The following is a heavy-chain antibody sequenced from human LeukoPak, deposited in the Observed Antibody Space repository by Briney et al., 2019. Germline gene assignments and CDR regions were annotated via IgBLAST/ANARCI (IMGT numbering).Heavy chain of an antibody. J-gene: IGHJ5*02. CDR1: GFTFSSYG. CDR3: ARDLRQYDFWSGYSSGNWFDP. Sequence: GGSLRLSCAASGFTFSSYGMHWVRQAPGKGLEWVAVIWYDGSNKYYADSVKGRFTISRDNSKSTLYLQMNSLRAEDTAVYYCARDLRQYDFWSGYSSGNWFDPWGQGTLVTVSS. CDR2: IWYDGSNK. V-gene: IGHV3-33*01. D-gene: IGHD3-3*01.